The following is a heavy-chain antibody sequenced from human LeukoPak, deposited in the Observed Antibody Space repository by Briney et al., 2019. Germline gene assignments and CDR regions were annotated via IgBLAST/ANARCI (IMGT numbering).Heavy chain of an antibody. CDR2: IRSKANSYAT. CDR3: ASLPDTAMAMGYMDV. Sequence: GGSLRLSCAASGFTFSGSAMHWVRQASGKGLEWVGRIRSKANSYATAYAASVKGRFTISRDDSKNTAYLQMNSLKTEDTAVYYCASLPDTAMAMGYMDVWGKGTTVTVSS. CDR1: GFTFSGSA. V-gene: IGHV3-73*01. D-gene: IGHD5-18*01. J-gene: IGHJ6*03.